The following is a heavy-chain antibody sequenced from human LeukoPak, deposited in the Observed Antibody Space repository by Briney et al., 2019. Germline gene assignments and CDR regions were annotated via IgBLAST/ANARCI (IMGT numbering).Heavy chain of an antibody. D-gene: IGHD1-26*01. V-gene: IGHV3-23*01. CDR1: GLTFSTYA. CDR3: AKGPQWELPHFDY. Sequence: GGSLRLSCAASGLTFSTYAINWVRQAPGKGLKWVSGISGSGSTTYYADSVKGRFTISRDNSKNTVYLQMNSLRAEDTAIYYCAKGPQWELPHFDYWGQGTLVTVSS. J-gene: IGHJ4*02. CDR2: ISGSGSTT.